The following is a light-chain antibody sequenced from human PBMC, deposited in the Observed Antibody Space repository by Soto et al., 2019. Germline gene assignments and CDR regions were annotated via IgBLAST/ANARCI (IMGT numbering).Light chain of an antibody. CDR2: VAS. J-gene: IGKJ1*01. Sequence: EIVLTQSPGTLSLSPGEGATLSCRASQSVSTNFFAWYQQKPGQAPRLLIYVASTRATGIPDRFSGSGSGTDFTLTISRLEPEDFAVYYCQQYGRTSWTFGQGTKVEIK. V-gene: IGKV3-20*01. CDR3: QQYGRTSWT. CDR1: QSVSTNF.